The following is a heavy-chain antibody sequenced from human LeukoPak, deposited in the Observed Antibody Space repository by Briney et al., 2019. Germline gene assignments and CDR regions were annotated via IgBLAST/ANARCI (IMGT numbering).Heavy chain of an antibody. Sequence: GGSLRLPCAASGFTFSTYGMTWVRQAPGKGLEWVSAITASGGGTYYAASVKGRFTISRDHSKSTLYLQMNSLRAEDTAVYYCAKGPTFGGVIVIYYWGQGTLVTVSS. V-gene: IGHV3-23*01. CDR1: GFTFSTYG. CDR3: AKGPTFGGVIVIYY. CDR2: ITASGGGT. J-gene: IGHJ4*02. D-gene: IGHD3-16*02.